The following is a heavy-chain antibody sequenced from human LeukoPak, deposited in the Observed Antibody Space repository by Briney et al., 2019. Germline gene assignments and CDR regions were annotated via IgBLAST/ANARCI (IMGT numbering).Heavy chain of an antibody. CDR2: TYPGDSDI. CDR3: ARCRSGNYIDY. Sequence: HGESLKISCKGSGYSFTCYWIGWVRQMPGKGLEWMGITYPGDSDIRYSPSFQGQVTISADKTLNTAYLQWSSLRASDSAIYFCARCRSGNYIDYWGQGTLVTVSS. D-gene: IGHD1-26*01. V-gene: IGHV5-51*01. CDR1: GYSFTCYW. J-gene: IGHJ4*02.